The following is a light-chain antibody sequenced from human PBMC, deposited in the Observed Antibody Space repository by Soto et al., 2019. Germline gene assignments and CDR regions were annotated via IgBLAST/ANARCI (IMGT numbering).Light chain of an antibody. CDR3: QQRPVWPMS. CDR2: GAS. J-gene: IGKJ5*01. Sequence: EIVLTQSPATLSLSPGERATLSCRASQSVSSYLAWYQQRPGQAPRLLIYGASYRATGIPARFSASAAGKDFTLTISSLEAEDFAVYYCQQRPVWPMSFGQGTRLEIK. CDR1: QSVSSY. V-gene: IGKV3-11*01.